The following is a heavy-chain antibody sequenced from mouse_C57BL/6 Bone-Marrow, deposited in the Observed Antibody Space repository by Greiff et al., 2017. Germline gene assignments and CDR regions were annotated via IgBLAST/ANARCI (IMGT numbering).Heavy chain of an antibody. J-gene: IGHJ1*03. CDR2: IWGGGST. CDR3: AKHRSGSRGDWYFEV. Sequence: QVQLKESGPGLVAPSQSLSITCTVSGFSLTSYGVDWVRQPPGKGLEWLGVIWGGGSTNYNSALMSRLSISKDNSKSQVFLQMNSLQTDETAMYYWAKHRSGSRGDWYFEVWGTGTTVTVSS. CDR1: GFSLTSYG. V-gene: IGHV2-9*01. D-gene: IGHD1-1*01.